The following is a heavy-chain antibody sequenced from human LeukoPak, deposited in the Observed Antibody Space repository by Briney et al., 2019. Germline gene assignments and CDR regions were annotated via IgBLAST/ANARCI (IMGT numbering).Heavy chain of an antibody. J-gene: IGHJ6*03. CDR2: ISAYNGNT. CDR3: AKVGMITFGGVIAPGDYMDV. CDR1: GYTFTSYG. V-gene: IGHV1-18*01. Sequence: ASVKVSCKASGYTFTSYGISWVRQAPGQGLEWMGWISAYNGNTNYAQKLQGRVTMTTDTSTSTAYMELRSLRSDDTAVYYCAKVGMITFGGVIAPGDYMDVWGKGTTVTISS. D-gene: IGHD3-16*02.